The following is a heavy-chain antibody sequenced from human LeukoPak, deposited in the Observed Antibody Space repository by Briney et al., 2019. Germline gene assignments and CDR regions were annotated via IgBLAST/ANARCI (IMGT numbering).Heavy chain of an antibody. J-gene: IGHJ4*02. D-gene: IGHD6-19*01. CDR2: IWYDGSRD. CDR3: ATVRGSDWYMDY. V-gene: IGHV3-33*01. CDR1: GLTFRNYG. Sequence: GRSLRLSCAASGLTFRNYGMNWVRQAPGKGLEWVTLIWYDGSRDYYVDFVKGRFTVSRDNSRNTLYLQMRNLRAEDTAVYYCATVRGSDWYMDYWGQGTLVTVSS.